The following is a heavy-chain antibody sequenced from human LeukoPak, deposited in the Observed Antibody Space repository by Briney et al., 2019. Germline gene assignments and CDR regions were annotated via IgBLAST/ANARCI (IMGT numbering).Heavy chain of an antibody. J-gene: IGHJ4*02. D-gene: IGHD6-13*01. CDR2: ISGSGGST. CDR3: AKDGSSSSWYPIDY. V-gene: IGHV3-23*01. Sequence: GGSLRLSCAASGFTFSSYAMSWVRQAPGKGLEWVSAISGSGGSTYYADSVKGRFTISRDNSKNTLYLQMNSLRAEDTAVYYCAKDGSSSSWYPIDYWGQGTLVTVSS. CDR1: GFTFSSYA.